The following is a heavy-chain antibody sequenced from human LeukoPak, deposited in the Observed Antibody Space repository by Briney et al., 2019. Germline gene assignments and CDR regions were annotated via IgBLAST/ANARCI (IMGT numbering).Heavy chain of an antibody. V-gene: IGHV3-30*04. J-gene: IGHJ4*02. CDR1: GFTFSSYA. Sequence: PGGSLRLSCAASGFTFSSYAMHWVRQAPGKGLEWVAVISYDGRNKYYADSVKGRFTISRDNSKNTLYLQMNSLRAEDRAVYYCARGGRSSTSCQDYWGQGTLVTVSS. CDR2: ISYDGRNK. CDR3: ARGGRSSTSCQDY. D-gene: IGHD2-2*01.